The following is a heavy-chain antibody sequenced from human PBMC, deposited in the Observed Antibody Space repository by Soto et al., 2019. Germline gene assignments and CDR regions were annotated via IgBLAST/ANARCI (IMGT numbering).Heavy chain of an antibody. J-gene: IGHJ6*02. D-gene: IGHD3-10*01. CDR2: LDGAGGST. V-gene: IGHV3-23*01. CDR3: AAPRDEYGSGVSWFTYGMDI. CDR1: VFTFSDYA. Sequence: WWSLRLSCLASVFTFSDYAMTWVRHVPGRGLEWVASLDGAGGSTYYADSVRGRFTISRDNSQNTLFLQMKRLTVDDTAIYYCAAPRDEYGSGVSWFTYGMDIWGQGTTVTVSS.